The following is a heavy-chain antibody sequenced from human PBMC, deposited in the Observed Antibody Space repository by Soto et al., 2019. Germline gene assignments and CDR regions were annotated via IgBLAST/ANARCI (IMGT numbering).Heavy chain of an antibody. V-gene: IGHV3-7*03. CDR3: AREGVDTAMRAFDI. J-gene: IGHJ3*02. D-gene: IGHD5-18*01. CDR2: IKQDGSEK. CDR1: GFTFSSYW. Sequence: PGGSLRLSCAASGFTFSSYWMSWVRQAPGKGLGWVANIKQDGSEKYYVDSVKGRFTISRDNAKNSLYLQMNSLRAEDTAVYYCAREGVDTAMRAFDIWGQGTMVTVSS.